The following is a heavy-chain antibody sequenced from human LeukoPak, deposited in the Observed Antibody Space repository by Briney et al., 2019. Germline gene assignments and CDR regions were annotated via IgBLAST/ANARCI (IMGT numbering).Heavy chain of an antibody. D-gene: IGHD3-10*01. CDR3: ARGLYGSGSSRNTLYYYYYMDV. CDR1: GYTFTSYD. V-gene: IGHV1-8*03. CDR2: MNPNSGNT. Sequence: VASVKVSRKASGYTFTSYDINWVRQATGQGLEWMGWMNPNSGNTGYAQKFQGRVTITADESTSTAYMELSSLRSEDTAVYYCARGLYGSGSSRNTLYYYYYMDVWGKGTTVTISS. J-gene: IGHJ6*03.